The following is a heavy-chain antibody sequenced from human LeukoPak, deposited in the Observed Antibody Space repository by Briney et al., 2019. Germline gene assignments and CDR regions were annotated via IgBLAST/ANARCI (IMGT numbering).Heavy chain of an antibody. CDR3: AGGRWSGWYFNY. D-gene: IGHD6-19*01. Sequence: PSETLSLTCTVSGGSISSYYWSWIRQPAGKGLEWIGRIYTSGSTNYNPSLKSRVTMSVDTSKNQFSLKLSSVTAADTAIYYCAGGRWSGWYFNYWGQGTLVTVSS. CDR2: IYTSGST. J-gene: IGHJ4*02. CDR1: GGSISSYY. V-gene: IGHV4-4*07.